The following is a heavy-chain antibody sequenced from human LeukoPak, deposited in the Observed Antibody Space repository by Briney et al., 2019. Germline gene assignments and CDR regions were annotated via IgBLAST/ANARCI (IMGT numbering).Heavy chain of an antibody. CDR1: GFTFSSYW. CDR2: IKSDGSNT. J-gene: IGHJ5*02. Sequence: GGSLRLSCAASGFTFSSYWMHWVRQAPGKGLVWVSRIKSDGSNTGYADSVKGRFTISRDNAKNTLYLQINSLRAEDTAVYYCAREYGFGAGSYYPWGQGTLVTVSS. D-gene: IGHD3-10*01. V-gene: IGHV3-74*01. CDR3: AREYGFGAGSYYP.